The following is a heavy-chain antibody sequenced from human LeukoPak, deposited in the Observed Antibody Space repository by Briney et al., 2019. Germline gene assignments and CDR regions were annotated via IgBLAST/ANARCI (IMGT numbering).Heavy chain of an antibody. V-gene: IGHV4-34*01. CDR1: GGSFSGYY. Sequence: SETLSLTCASYGGSFSGYYWRWIRQPPGKGLEWIGEINHSGSTNYNPSLKSRVTISVDTSKNQFSLKLSSVTAADTAVYYCARRRGSYYYYYGMDVWGQGTTVTVSS. D-gene: IGHD3-10*01. CDR2: INHSGST. J-gene: IGHJ6*02. CDR3: ARRRGSYYYYYGMDV.